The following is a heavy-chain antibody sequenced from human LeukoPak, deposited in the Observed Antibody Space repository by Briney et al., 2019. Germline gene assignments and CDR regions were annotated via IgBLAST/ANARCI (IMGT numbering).Heavy chain of an antibody. CDR3: ARDIVPAVAGIDY. V-gene: IGHV3-33*01. CDR1: GFTFSSYG. D-gene: IGHD6-19*01. CDR2: IWYDGSNK. Sequence: GGSLRLSCAASGFTFSSYGMHWVRQAPGKGLEWVAVIWYDGSNKYYADSVKGRFTISRDNSKNTLYLQMDSLRAEDTAVYYCARDIVPAVAGIDYWGQGTLVTVSS. J-gene: IGHJ4*02.